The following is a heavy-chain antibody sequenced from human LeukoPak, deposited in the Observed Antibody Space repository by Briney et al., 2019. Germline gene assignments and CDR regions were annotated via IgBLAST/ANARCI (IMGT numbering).Heavy chain of an antibody. Sequence: PSETLSLTCTVSGGSISSYYWSWIRQPPGKGLEWIGYIYYSGSTNYNPSLKSRVTISVDTSKNQFSLKLSSVTAADTAVHYCASRRIPPHGAFDIWGQGTMVTVSS. V-gene: IGHV4-59*01. D-gene: IGHD2-21*01. CDR3: ASRRIPPHGAFDI. CDR2: IYYSGST. CDR1: GGSISSYY. J-gene: IGHJ3*02.